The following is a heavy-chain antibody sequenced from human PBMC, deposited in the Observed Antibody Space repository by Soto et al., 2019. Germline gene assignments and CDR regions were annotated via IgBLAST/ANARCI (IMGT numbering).Heavy chain of an antibody. J-gene: IGHJ4*02. V-gene: IGHV3-30-3*01. CDR2: ISKDGDKK. D-gene: IGHD5-12*01. Sequence: QVHLVESGGGVVQPGTSLRLSCAASGFTFSNYSMHWVRQAPGKGLEWVAVISKDGDKKYYAESVKGRFTISRDNSKNTLYLQMNSLRPEDTAVHYCSREWSVANPGYWGQGTKVTVSS. CDR3: SREWSVANPGY. CDR1: GFTFSNYS.